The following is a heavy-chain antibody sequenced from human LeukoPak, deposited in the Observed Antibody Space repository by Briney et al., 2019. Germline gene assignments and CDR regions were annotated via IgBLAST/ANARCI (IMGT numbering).Heavy chain of an antibody. CDR2: IYYSGST. V-gene: IGHV4-59*01. D-gene: IGHD3-3*01. J-gene: IGHJ5*02. CDR1: GGSISSYY. Sequence: SETLSLTCTVSGGSISSYYWSWIRQPPGKGLEWIGYIYYSGSTNYNPSLKSRVTISVDTSKNQFSLKLSSVTAADTAVYYCARGVLEWLNWFDPWGQGTLVTVSS. CDR3: ARGVLEWLNWFDP.